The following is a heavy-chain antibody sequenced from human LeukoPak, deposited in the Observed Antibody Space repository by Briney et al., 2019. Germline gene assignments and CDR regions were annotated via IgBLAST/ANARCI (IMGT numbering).Heavy chain of an antibody. CDR1: GGSISSSNW. J-gene: IGHJ4*02. CDR2: IYHSGST. CDR3: ARIGIRYFDWTY. Sequence: PSGTLSLTCAVSGGSISSSNWWSRVRQPPGKGLGWIGEIYHSGSTNYNPSLKSRVTISVDKSKNQFSLKLSSVTAADTAVYYCARIGIRYFDWTYWGQGTLVTVSS. V-gene: IGHV4-4*02. D-gene: IGHD3-9*01.